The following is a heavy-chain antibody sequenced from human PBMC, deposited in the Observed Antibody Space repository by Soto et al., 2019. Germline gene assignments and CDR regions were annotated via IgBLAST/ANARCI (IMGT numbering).Heavy chain of an antibody. J-gene: IGHJ4*02. D-gene: IGHD3-3*01. Sequence: QVQLVQSGAEVKKPGSSVKVSCKASGGTFSSYTISWVRQAPGQGLEWMGRIIPILGIANYAQKFQGRVTVTADKSTSTAYMELSSLRSEDTAVYYCARETAVCGVAETKGDYWGQGTLVTVSS. V-gene: IGHV1-69*08. CDR2: IIPILGIA. CDR3: ARETAVCGVAETKGDY. CDR1: GGTFSSYT.